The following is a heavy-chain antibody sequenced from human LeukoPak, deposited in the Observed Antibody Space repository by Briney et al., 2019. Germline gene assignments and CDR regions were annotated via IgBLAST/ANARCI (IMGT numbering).Heavy chain of an antibody. J-gene: IGHJ4*02. Sequence: GGSLRLSCAASGFTFSTYSMNWVRQAPGKGLEWVSYISSSSSNIYHADSVKGRFTISRDNAKNSLYLQMNSLRDEDTAVYYCARDRSGYYLFDYWGQGALVTVSS. D-gene: IGHD3-22*01. CDR3: ARDRSGYYLFDY. V-gene: IGHV3-48*02. CDR1: GFTFSTYS. CDR2: ISSSSSNI.